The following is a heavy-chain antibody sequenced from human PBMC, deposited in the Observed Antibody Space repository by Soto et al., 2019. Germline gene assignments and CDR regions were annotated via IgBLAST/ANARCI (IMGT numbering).Heavy chain of an antibody. CDR2: INHSGST. V-gene: IGHV4-34*01. Sequence: QVQLQQWGAGLLKPSETLSLTCAVYGGSFSGYYWSWIRQPPGKGLEWIGEINHSGSTNYNPSLKSRVTISVDTSKNQFSLKLSSVTAADTAVYYCARECGSSYAFDIWGQGTMVTVSS. CDR1: GGSFSGYY. D-gene: IGHD1-26*01. J-gene: IGHJ3*02. CDR3: ARECGSSYAFDI.